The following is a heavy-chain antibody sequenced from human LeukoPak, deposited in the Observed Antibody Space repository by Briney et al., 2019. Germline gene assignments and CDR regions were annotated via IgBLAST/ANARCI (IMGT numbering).Heavy chain of an antibody. V-gene: IGHV3-23*01. CDR3: AKAGGRGSGSYWSSFDY. J-gene: IGHJ4*02. CDR1: GFTFSGYA. CDR2: ISGSGGST. D-gene: IGHD3-10*01. Sequence: GGSLRLSCIASGFTFSGYAMSWVRQAPGKGLEWVSTISGSGGSTYYADSVKGRFTISRDTSKNAVYLQMNSLRAEDTAVYYCAKAGGRGSGSYWSSFDYWGQGTLVTVSS.